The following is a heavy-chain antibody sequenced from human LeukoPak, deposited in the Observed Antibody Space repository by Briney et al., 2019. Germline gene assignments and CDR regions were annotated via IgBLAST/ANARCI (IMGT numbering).Heavy chain of an antibody. D-gene: IGHD1-26*01. CDR2: IYTSGST. J-gene: IGHJ5*02. V-gene: IGHV4-61*02. CDR3: ARDLPIVGATSGWFDP. CDR1: GGSIRSGSYY. Sequence: SETLSLTCTVSGGSIRSGSYYWSWIRQPAGKGLEWIGRIYTSGSTDYNPSLKGRVTISVDTSKNQFSLKLSSVTAADTAVYYCARDLPIVGATSGWFDPWGQGTLVTVSS.